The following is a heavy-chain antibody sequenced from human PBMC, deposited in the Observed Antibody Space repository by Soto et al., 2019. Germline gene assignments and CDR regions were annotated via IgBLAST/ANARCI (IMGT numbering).Heavy chain of an antibody. Sequence: GGSRRLSCAASGASRFTFSDHHMDCVRQAPGKGLEWVGRARNKVNSYTTAHAASVKGRFTISRDDSKKSLYLQMNSLKTDDTAMYFCARLMGTIFDLWGQGALVTVSS. CDR1: GASRFTFSDHH. CDR2: ARNKVNSYTT. J-gene: IGHJ4*02. D-gene: IGHD2-8*01. V-gene: IGHV3-72*01. CDR3: ARLMGTIFDL.